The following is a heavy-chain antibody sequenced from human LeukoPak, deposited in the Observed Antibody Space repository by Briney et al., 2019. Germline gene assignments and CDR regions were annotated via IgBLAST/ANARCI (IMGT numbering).Heavy chain of an antibody. CDR2: ISGGGDTT. CDR1: GFSFSSYT. CDR3: ARVYYGSGSLHYYYYYMDV. V-gene: IGHV3-23*01. J-gene: IGHJ6*03. Sequence: GGSLRLSCSASGFSFSSYTMTWVRQAPGKGPEWVSSISGGGDTTFYTDSVKGRFTISRDNSKNTLYLQMNSLRAEDTAVYYCARVYYGSGSLHYYYYYMDVWGKGTTVTISS. D-gene: IGHD3-10*01.